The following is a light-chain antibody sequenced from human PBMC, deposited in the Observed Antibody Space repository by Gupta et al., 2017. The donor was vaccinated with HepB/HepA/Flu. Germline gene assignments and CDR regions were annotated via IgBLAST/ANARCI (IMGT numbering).Light chain of an antibody. Sequence: QAVVTQEPSLTVSPGGTVTLTCGSSTGPVTSDHYPYWFPQKPGQAPRALIFNGDQRQAWTPARFSGSLIGGKATVTLSGAQSEDEADYYCLLEDSAVRVFGGGTKLSVL. V-gene: IGLV7-46*01. CDR2: NGD. J-gene: IGLJ2*01. CDR1: TGPVTSDHY. CDR3: LLEDSAVRV.